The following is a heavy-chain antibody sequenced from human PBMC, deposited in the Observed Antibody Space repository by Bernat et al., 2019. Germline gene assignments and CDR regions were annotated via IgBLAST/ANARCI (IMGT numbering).Heavy chain of an antibody. CDR1: GGSISSSSYY. V-gene: IGHV4-39*01. D-gene: IGHD3-10*01. J-gene: IGHJ4*02. Sequence: QLQLQESVPGLVKPSETLSLTCTVSGGSISSSSYYWGWIRQPPGKGLEWIGSIYYSGSTYYNPALKSRVTITVDTSKNQFSLKLSSVTAADTAVYYCAGWSMGRGVWYFDYWGQGTLVTVSS. CDR2: IYYSGST. CDR3: AGWSMGRGVWYFDY.